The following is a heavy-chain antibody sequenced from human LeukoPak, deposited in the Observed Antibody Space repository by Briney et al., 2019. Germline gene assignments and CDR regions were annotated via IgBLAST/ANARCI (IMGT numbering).Heavy chain of an antibody. V-gene: IGHV4-30-2*01. Sequence: PSETLSLTCAVSGGSISRGGYSWTWLRQPPGRGLEWFGYIYHSGSTDYNPSLKSRVTIALDRSKNQFSLKLSSVTAADTAVYYCARDPGITMVRGVARHYYGMDVWGQGTTVTVS. J-gene: IGHJ6*02. CDR3: ARDPGITMVRGVARHYYGMDV. CDR2: IYHSGST. CDR1: GGSISRGGYS. D-gene: IGHD3-10*01.